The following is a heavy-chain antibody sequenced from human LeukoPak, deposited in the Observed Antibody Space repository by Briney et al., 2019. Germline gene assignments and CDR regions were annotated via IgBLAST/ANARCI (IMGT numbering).Heavy chain of an antibody. CDR2: IYYSGGT. D-gene: IGHD3-16*02. CDR3: ARAGMITFGGVIVPDAFDI. Sequence: SETLSLTCTVSGGSISSGDYYWSWIRQPPGKGLEWIGYIYYSGGTYYNPSLKSRVTISVDTSKNQFSLKLSSVTAADTAVYYCARAGMITFGGVIVPDAFDIWGQGTMVTVSS. J-gene: IGHJ3*02. V-gene: IGHV4-30-4*01. CDR1: GGSISSGDYY.